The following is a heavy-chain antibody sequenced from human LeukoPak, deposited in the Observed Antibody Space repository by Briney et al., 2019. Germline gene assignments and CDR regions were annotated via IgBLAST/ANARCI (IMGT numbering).Heavy chain of an antibody. Sequence: GGSLRLSCAASGFTFSSYWMSWVRQAPGKGLEWGANIKQDGSEKYYVDSVKGRFTISRDNAKNSLYLQMNSLRAEDTAVYYCAGFPGYSYGDLSYYGLRVWGQGTTVTVSS. V-gene: IGHV3-7*03. CDR3: AGFPGYSYGDLSYYGLRV. J-gene: IGHJ6*02. CDR2: IKQDGSEK. D-gene: IGHD5-18*01. CDR1: GFTFSSYW.